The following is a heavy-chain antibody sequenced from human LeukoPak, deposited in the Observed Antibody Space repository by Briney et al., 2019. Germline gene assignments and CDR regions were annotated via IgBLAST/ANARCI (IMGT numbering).Heavy chain of an antibody. CDR2: INPSGGST. D-gene: IGHD2-15*01. CDR1: GYTFISYH. CDR3: ARVNVGGRLDY. J-gene: IGHJ4*02. V-gene: IGHV1-46*01. Sequence: ASVKVSCKASGYTFISYHMHWVRQAPGRGLEWMGIINPSGGSTTYAQKFQGRVTMTRDTSTSTVYMELSSLRSDDTAVYYCARVNVGGRLDYWGQGALVTVSS.